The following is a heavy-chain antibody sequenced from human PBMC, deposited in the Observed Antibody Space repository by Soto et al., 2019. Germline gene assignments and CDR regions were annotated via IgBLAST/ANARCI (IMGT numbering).Heavy chain of an antibody. CDR3: AREDCSGDTFSQSLNWLDP. CDR1: GGSFSTYA. Sequence: QVKLVQSGAEVKKPGSSVKVSCKSSGGSFSTYAITWVRQAPGQGLEWMGGIFPIFGTAHYAQNFQGRVTITADESTSTAYMELSSPRSEDTAVYYCAREDCSGDTFSQSLNWLDPWGQGTLVTVSS. V-gene: IGHV1-69*12. D-gene: IGHD2-15*01. J-gene: IGHJ5*02. CDR2: IFPIFGTA.